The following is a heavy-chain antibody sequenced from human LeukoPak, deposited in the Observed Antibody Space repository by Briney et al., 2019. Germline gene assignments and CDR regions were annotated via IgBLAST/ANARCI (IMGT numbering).Heavy chain of an antibody. CDR3: ATTPGPYYDYVWGSYRYDY. V-gene: IGHV1-24*01. Sequence: ASVKVSCKVSGYTLTELSMHWVRQAPGKGLEWMGGFDLEDGETIYAQKFQGRVTMTEDTSTDTAYMELSSLRSEDTAVYYCATTPGPYYDYVWGSYRYDYWGQGTLVTVSS. CDR2: FDLEDGET. CDR1: GYTLTELS. J-gene: IGHJ4*02. D-gene: IGHD3-16*02.